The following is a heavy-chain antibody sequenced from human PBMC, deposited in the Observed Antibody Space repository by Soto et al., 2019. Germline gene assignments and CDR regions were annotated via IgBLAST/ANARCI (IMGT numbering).Heavy chain of an antibody. D-gene: IGHD4-17*01. Sequence: DVQLVESGGGLIQPGGSLRLSCDASGLTVTGKKYVAWVRQAPGKGLEWVSGVYDTDGIYYADSVKGRFTSSRDNSKTIVYLEMNSLTPDDTAVYYCATWRLREHAYDIWGLWTTFTVSA. CDR3: ATWRLREHAYDI. CDR1: GLTVTGKKY. J-gene: IGHJ3*02. V-gene: IGHV3-53*01. CDR2: VYDTDGI.